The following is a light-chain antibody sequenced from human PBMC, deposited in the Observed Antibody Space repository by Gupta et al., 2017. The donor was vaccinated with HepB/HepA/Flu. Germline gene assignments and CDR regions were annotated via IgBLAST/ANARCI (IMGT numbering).Light chain of an antibody. CDR1: QSVSSN. Sequence: EIVLTESASTLAVSPGERATLSCRASQSVSSNLAWYQQKPGQTPRLLIYGASTRATGNPARFSGSGYGTEFTLTISSMQSEDSAPPYSQQSRNWPPRTFGQGTKVEIK. CDR3: QQSRNWPPRT. CDR2: GAS. V-gene: IGKV3-15*01. J-gene: IGKJ1*01.